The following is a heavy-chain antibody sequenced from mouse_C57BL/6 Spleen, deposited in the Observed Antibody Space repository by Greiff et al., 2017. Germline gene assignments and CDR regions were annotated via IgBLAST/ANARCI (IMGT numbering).Heavy chain of an antibody. CDR2: IYPGDGDT. V-gene: IGHV1-82*01. CDR3: ARSPYDGYYGWYFDV. D-gene: IGHD2-3*01. Sequence: QVQLQQSGPELVKPGASVKISCKASGYAFSSSWMNWVKQRPGKGLEWIGRIYPGDGDTNYNGKFKGKATLTADKSSSTAYMQLSSLTADDSAVYFGARSPYDGYYGWYFDVWGTGTTVTVSS. CDR1: GYAFSSSW. J-gene: IGHJ1*03.